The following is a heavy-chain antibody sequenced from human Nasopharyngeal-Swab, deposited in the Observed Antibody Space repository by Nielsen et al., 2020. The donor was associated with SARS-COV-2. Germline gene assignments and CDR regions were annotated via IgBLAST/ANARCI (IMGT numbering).Heavy chain of an antibody. CDR1: GGSFSSAGYF. Sequence: SETLSLTGTVSGGSFSSAGYFWTWIRQHPGKGREWIGYIYYSGSTYYNPSLKGRVTISVDTSKNHFSLKLSSVTAADTAVYFCARSMYCSSTSCRYYFDYWGQGTLVTVSS. CDR3: ARSMYCSSTSCRYYFDY. V-gene: IGHV4-31*03. CDR2: IYYSGST. J-gene: IGHJ4*02. D-gene: IGHD2-2*01.